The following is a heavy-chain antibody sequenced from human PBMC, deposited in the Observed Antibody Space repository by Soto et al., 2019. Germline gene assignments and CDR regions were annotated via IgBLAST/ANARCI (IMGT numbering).Heavy chain of an antibody. D-gene: IGHD3-9*01. V-gene: IGHV1-2*04. J-gene: IGHJ5*02. CDR3: ARDLSPVYDILTTNWFDP. CDR2: INPNSGGT. Sequence: ASVKVSCKASGYTFTGYYMHWVRQAPGQGLEWMGWINPNSGGTNYAQKFQGWVTMTRDTSISTAYMGLSRLRSDDTAVYYCARDLSPVYDILTTNWFDPWGQGTLVTVSS. CDR1: GYTFTGYY.